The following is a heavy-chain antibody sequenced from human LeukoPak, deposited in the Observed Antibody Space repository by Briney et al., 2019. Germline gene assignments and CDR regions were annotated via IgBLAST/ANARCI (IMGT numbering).Heavy chain of an antibody. D-gene: IGHD2-2*01. CDR2: MSPISGKT. CDR1: GYTFTSYD. J-gene: IGHJ4*02. CDR3: ARESGDILVVPYY. Sequence: ASVKVSCKASGYTFTSYDINWERQATGQGLEWMGWMSPISGKTCYAQKFQGRVTMTRNTSISTAYMELSSLRSEDTAVYYCARESGDILVVPYYWGQGTLVTVSS. V-gene: IGHV1-8*01.